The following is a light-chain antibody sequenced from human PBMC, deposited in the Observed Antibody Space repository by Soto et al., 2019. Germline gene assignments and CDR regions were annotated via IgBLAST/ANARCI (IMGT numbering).Light chain of an antibody. J-gene: IGLJ1*01. CDR2: NNA. CDR3: QSHDNSLSGFYV. Sequence: QSVLTQPPSVSGAPGQRVTISCTGSSSNIGAGYALHWYQQLPGTGPKLLIYNNAIRPSGVPDRFSGCRSGPSASLAITGLQAEDEADYYCQSHDNSLSGFYVFGTGTKLTVL. V-gene: IGLV1-40*01. CDR1: SSNIGAGYA.